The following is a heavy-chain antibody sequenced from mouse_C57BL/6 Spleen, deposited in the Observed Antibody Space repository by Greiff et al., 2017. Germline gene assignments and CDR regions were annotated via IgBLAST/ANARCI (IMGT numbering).Heavy chain of an antibody. V-gene: IGHV3-6*01. D-gene: IGHD1-1*02. CDR1: GYSITSGYY. CDR3: SRGGWYFDY. Sequence: EVQLQQSGPGLVKPSQSLSLTCSVTGYSITSGYYCNWIRQFPGNKLEWMCYIRYDGSNNYNPSLKNRISITRDTSKNQLSLKLNSVTTDDTATYYCSRGGWYFDYWGPGTTLTVSS. CDR2: IRYDGSN. J-gene: IGHJ2*01.